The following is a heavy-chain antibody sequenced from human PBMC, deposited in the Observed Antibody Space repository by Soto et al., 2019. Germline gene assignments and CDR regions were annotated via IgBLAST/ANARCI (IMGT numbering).Heavy chain of an antibody. CDR1: GYTFTGYY. CDR2: INPNSGGT. Sequence: ASVKVSCKASGYTFTGYYMHWVRQAPGQGLEWMGWINPNSGGTNYAQKFQGWVTMTRDTSISTAYMELSRLRSDDTAMYYCARVRILSGLFRSFDYWGQGTLVTVSS. J-gene: IGHJ4*02. D-gene: IGHD3-10*01. CDR3: ARVRILSGLFRSFDY. V-gene: IGHV1-2*04.